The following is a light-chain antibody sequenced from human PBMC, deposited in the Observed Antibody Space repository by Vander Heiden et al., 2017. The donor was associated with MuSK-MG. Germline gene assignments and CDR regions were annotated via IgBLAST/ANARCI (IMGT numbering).Light chain of an antibody. Sequence: QSVLTQPPSVSGAPGQRVTISCTGSSSNIGAGYDVHWYQHLPGTAPKLLIYFNTNRPSGVPDRFSGSKSGTSASLAITGLQADDEADYYCQSYDDSLSGVVFGGGTKLTVL. V-gene: IGLV1-40*01. CDR3: QSYDDSLSGVV. J-gene: IGLJ3*02. CDR2: FNT. CDR1: SSNIGAGYD.